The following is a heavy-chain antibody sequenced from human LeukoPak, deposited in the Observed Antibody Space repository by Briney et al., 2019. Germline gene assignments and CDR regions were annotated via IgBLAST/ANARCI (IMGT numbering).Heavy chain of an antibody. CDR3: ARGVGQWLVQDQPDPYYYGMDV. J-gene: IGHJ6*02. CDR2: IYYSGST. Sequence: SQTLSLTCTVSGGSISSGGYYWSWIRQHPGKGLEWIGYIYYSGSTYYNPSLKSRVTISVDTSKNLFSLKLSSVTAADTAVYYCARGVGQWLVQDQPDPYYYGMDVWGQGTTVTVSS. CDR1: GGSISSGGYY. D-gene: IGHD6-19*01. V-gene: IGHV4-31*03.